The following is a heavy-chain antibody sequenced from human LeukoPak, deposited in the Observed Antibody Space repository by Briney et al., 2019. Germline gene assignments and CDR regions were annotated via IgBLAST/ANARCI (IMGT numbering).Heavy chain of an antibody. V-gene: IGHV3-30*02. CDR1: GFSFSNYG. Sequence: PGGSLRLSCAASGFSFSNYGMHWVRQGPGKGLEWVAFIRYDGNSKHYADSVKGRFTISRDNPENTLYLQMDSLRPEDTAVYFCAGGLLGCRGGSCYPTDYWGQGTLVTVSS. CDR2: IRYDGNSK. CDR3: AGGLLGCRGGSCYPTDY. J-gene: IGHJ4*02. D-gene: IGHD2-15*01.